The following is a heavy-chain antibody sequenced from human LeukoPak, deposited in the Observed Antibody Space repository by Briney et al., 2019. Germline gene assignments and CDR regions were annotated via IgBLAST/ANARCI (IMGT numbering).Heavy chain of an antibody. CDR1: GGTFSSYA. D-gene: IGHD4-23*01. J-gene: IGHJ4*02. CDR3: ARDIRDYGGNLPSDY. V-gene: IGHV1-69*06. Sequence: GASVKVSFKASGGTFSSYAISWVRQAPGQGLEWMGRIIPIFGTANYAQKFQARVTITADKSTSTAYMELSSLRSEDTAVYYCARDIRDYGGNLPSDYWGQGTLVTVSS. CDR2: IIPIFGTA.